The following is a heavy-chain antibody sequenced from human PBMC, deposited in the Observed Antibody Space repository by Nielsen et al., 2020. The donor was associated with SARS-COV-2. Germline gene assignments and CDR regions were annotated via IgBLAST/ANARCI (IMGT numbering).Heavy chain of an antibody. J-gene: IGHJ6*02. Sequence: GESLKISCTASGFNFAEYGMTWVRQAPGKGLKWVGFIRGQVYGGTTEYAASVKGRFTISRDNAKNSLYLQMNSLRAEDTALYYCAKDIAVTMVRGGPMDVWGQGTTVTVSS. CDR3: AKDIAVTMVRGGPMDV. CDR2: IRGQVYGGTT. D-gene: IGHD3-10*01. V-gene: IGHV3-49*04. CDR1: GFNFAEYG.